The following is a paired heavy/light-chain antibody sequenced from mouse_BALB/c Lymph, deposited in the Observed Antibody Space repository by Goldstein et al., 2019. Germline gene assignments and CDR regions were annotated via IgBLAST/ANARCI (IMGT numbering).Heavy chain of an antibody. CDR1: GYTFTEYT. CDR2: INPNNGGT. V-gene: IGHV1-18*01. J-gene: IGHJ2*01. D-gene: IGHD1-1*01. CDR3: ARRNYYGSSYIYFDY. Sequence: EVQLQQSGPELVKPGASVKISCKTSGYTFTEYTMHWVKQSHGKSLEWIGGINPNNGGTSYNQKFKGKATLTVDKSSSTAYMELRSLTSEDSAVYYCARRNYYGSSYIYFDYWGQGTTLTVSS.
Light chain of an antibody. V-gene: IGKV4-63*01. CDR3: FQGSGYPLT. Sequence: ENVLTQSPAIMSASPGEKVTMTCSASSSVSYMHWYQQKSSTSPKLWIYDTSKLASGVPGRFSGSGSGNSYSLTISSMEAEDVATYYCFQGSGYPLTFGSGTKLEIK. CDR2: DTS. J-gene: IGKJ4*01. CDR1: SSVSY.